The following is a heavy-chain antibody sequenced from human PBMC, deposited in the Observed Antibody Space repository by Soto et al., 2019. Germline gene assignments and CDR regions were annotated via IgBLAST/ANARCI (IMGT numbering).Heavy chain of an antibody. Sequence: PGGSLRLSCAASGFTFSSYDMHWVRQATGKGLEWVSAIGTAGDTYYPGSVKGRFTISRENAKNSLYLQMNSLRAGDTAVYYCARVRKDDSSSSAFDYWGQGTLVTVSS. CDR3: ARVRKDDSSSSAFDY. J-gene: IGHJ4*02. D-gene: IGHD6-6*01. V-gene: IGHV3-13*01. CDR2: IGTAGDT. CDR1: GFTFSSYD.